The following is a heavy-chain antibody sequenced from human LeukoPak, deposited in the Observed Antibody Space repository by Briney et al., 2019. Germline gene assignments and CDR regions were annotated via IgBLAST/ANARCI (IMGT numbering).Heavy chain of an antibody. V-gene: IGHV3-9*01. J-gene: IGHJ4*02. CDR3: AKDIRGRQQLTAIDY. CDR1: GFTVSSNY. CDR2: ISWNSGSI. D-gene: IGHD6-13*01. Sequence: GGSLRLSCAASGFTVSSNYMSWVRQAPGKGLEWVSGISWNSGSIGYADSVKGRFTISRDNAKNSLYLQMNSLRAEDTALYYCAKDIRGRQQLTAIDYWGQGTLVTVSS.